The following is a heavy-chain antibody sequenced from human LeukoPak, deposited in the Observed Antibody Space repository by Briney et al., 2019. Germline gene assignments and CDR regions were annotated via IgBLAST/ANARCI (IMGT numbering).Heavy chain of an antibody. V-gene: IGHV3-74*01. CDR3: ARGAPIDH. Sequence: GGSLRLSCAASGFTFSSSWMYWLRQSPGKGLVWVSRMNSDVTTISYADSVRGRFTISRDNAQNTLHLQMDSLRVEDTAVYHCARGAPIDHWGQGVLVTVSS. CDR1: GFTFSSSW. CDR2: MNSDVTTI. J-gene: IGHJ5*02.